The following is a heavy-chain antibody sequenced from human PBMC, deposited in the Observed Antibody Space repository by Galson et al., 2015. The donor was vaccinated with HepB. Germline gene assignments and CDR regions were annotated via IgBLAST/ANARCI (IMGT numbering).Heavy chain of an antibody. V-gene: IGHV3-30*18. CDR3: AKEGPGQINMMINRILGFDP. J-gene: IGHJ5*02. D-gene: IGHD2/OR15-2a*01. Sequence: SLSLFCASSGFSFSNYGLHWVRQAHGKGLEWMAVISYDGSFSYYAYSVKGRFTASRDSSRSMLYLQMNSLRVEDTAVYYCAKEGPGQINMMINRILGFDPWGQGTQVTVSS. CDR2: ISYDGSFS. CDR1: GFSFSNYG.